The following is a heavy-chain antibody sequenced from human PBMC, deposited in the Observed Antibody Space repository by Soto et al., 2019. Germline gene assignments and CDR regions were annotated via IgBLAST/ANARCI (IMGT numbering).Heavy chain of an antibody. V-gene: IGHV1-69*01. D-gene: IGHD5-12*01. Sequence: QVQLVQSGAEVKKPGSSVKVSCKASGGTFSNYSINWVRQAPGQGRQWMGGIIPIFGTPDYAQTFQGRVTITADESTTTAYMALSSLRSEDTAEYYCATAMIVADPRDGYSYCALDVWGQGTTVTVSS. J-gene: IGHJ6*02. CDR2: IIPIFGTP. CDR1: GGTFSNYS. CDR3: ATAMIVADPRDGYSYCALDV.